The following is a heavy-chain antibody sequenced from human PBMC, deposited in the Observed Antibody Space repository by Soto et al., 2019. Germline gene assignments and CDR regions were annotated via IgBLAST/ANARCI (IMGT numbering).Heavy chain of an antibody. V-gene: IGHV3-23*01. CDR2: ISGSGFKK. CDR1: GFSFENFG. J-gene: IGHJ5*02. CDR3: AKNQGVELVPLATVDWFDP. D-gene: IGHD1-26*01. Sequence: AGCMRISCAASGFSFENFGMSWFRKTQGKGLEWISSISGSGFKKYYADSVKGRFTISRDNSKSTVYLELNNLSAEDTAVYHCAKNQGVELVPLATVDWFDPWGQGSVVTVSS.